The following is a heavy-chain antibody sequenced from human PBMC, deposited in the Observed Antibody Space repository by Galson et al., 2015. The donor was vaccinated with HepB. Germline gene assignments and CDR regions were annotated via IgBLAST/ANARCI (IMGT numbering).Heavy chain of an antibody. CDR1: GGSISSYY. J-gene: IGHJ5*02. CDR3: ARVPSGGELSFGWFDP. Sequence: ETLSLTCTVSGGSISSYYWSWIRQPPGKGLEWIGYIYYSGSTNYNPSLKSRVTISVDTSKNQFSLKLSSVTAADTAVYYCARVPSGGELSFGWFDPWGQGTLVTVSS. V-gene: IGHV4-59*01. CDR2: IYYSGST. D-gene: IGHD3-16*02.